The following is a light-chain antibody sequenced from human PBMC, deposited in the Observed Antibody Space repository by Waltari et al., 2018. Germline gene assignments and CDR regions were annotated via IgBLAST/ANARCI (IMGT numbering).Light chain of an antibody. CDR2: DVS. J-gene: IGLJ3*02. CDR3: NSYTGSSSWV. Sequence: QSALTQPASVSGSPGQSITISCTGTSSDVGFYNYVSWYQQHPGKAPKLMIYDVSELPPGVSNRFAGSKSGNTASLTISGLQADDEADYYCNSYTGSSSWVFGGGTKLTV. V-gene: IGLV2-14*01. CDR1: SSDVGFYNY.